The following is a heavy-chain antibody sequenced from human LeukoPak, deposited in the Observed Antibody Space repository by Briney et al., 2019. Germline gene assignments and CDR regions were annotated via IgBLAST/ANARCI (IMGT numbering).Heavy chain of an antibody. CDR2: ISTRSSYI. J-gene: IGHJ4*02. Sequence: PGGSLRLSCEASGFSFSSYDMHWIRQAPGKGLEWVSSISTRSSYIYSAESMKGRFTISRDNAKNSLFLQMDGLRAEDTAVYYCTRRGGLSSGRSFDHWGQGTLVTVSS. CDR1: GFSFSSYD. V-gene: IGHV3-21*01. D-gene: IGHD3-10*02. CDR3: TRRGGLSSGRSFDH.